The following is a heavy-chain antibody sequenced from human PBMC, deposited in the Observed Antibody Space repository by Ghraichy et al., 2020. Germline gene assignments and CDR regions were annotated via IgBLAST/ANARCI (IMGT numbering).Heavy chain of an antibody. J-gene: IGHJ6*02. D-gene: IGHD2-15*01. CDR1: GFTFSRYV. V-gene: IGHV3-23*01. CDR3: AKRGYCSGGSCYVRFYYYYGMGV. Sequence: GGSLRLSCAASGFTFSRYVMSWVRQAPGKGLEWVSAISGSGGSTYYADSVKGRFTISRDNSKNTLYLQMNSLRAEDTAVYYCAKRGYCSGGSCYVRFYYYYGMGVWGHGTTVSVSS. CDR2: ISGSGGST.